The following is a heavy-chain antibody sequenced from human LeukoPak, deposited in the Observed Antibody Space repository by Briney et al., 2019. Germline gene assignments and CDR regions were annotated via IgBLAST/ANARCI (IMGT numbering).Heavy chain of an antibody. CDR1: GDSVSSNSAA. CDR3: ARGGNYDFWSGYSNDAFDI. D-gene: IGHD3-3*01. Sequence: SQTLSLTCAISGDSVSSNSAAWNWIRQSPSRGLEWLGRTYYRSKWYNDYAVSVKSRITINPDTSKNQFSLQLNSVTPEDTAVYYCARGGNYDFWSGYSNDAFDIWGQGTTVTVSS. CDR2: TYYRSKWYN. J-gene: IGHJ3*02. V-gene: IGHV6-1*01.